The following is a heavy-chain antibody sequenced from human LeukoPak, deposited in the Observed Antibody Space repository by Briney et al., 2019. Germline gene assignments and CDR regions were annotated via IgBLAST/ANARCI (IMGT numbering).Heavy chain of an antibody. CDR2: IYSGGGT. CDR1: GFTGSSIY. D-gene: IGHD3-10*01. CDR3: ARVIRGGVDY. J-gene: IGHJ4*02. V-gene: IGHV3-53*01. Sequence: GVSLTLSCAASGFTGSSIYMRWVRQAPGKGVEWVSVIYSGGGTYYAASVRGRFTISRDKSKYTLDLQMNSLRVEDTAGYYCARVIRGGVDYWGQGTLVTVSS.